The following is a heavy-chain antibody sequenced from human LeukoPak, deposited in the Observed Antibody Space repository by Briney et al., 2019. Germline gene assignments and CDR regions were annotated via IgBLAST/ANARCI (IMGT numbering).Heavy chain of an antibody. Sequence: GGSLRLSCAASGSTFSSYAINWVRQAPGKGLEWVSLISGSGGSTYYADSVKGRFTISRDNSNNTLYLQMNSLRAEDTAVYYCARDTSIRGYSYGYGVDVWGQGTTVTVSS. CDR2: ISGSGGST. J-gene: IGHJ6*02. D-gene: IGHD5-18*01. CDR1: GSTFSSYA. CDR3: ARDTSIRGYSYGYGVDV. V-gene: IGHV3-23*01.